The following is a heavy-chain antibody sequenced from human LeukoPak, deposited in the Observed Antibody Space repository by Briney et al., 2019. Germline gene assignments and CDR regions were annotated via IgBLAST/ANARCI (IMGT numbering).Heavy chain of an antibody. Sequence: GGSLRFSCAASGFTFSSYWMHWVRQAPGKGLEWVSRINSAGSSTSYADPVKGRFTISRDNAKNTLYLQMNSLRDEDTAVYYCARESSLTGAYFDWWGQGTLVTVSS. CDR3: ARESSLTGAYFDW. CDR2: INSAGSST. V-gene: IGHV3-74*01. CDR1: GFTFSSYW. D-gene: IGHD3-10*01. J-gene: IGHJ4*02.